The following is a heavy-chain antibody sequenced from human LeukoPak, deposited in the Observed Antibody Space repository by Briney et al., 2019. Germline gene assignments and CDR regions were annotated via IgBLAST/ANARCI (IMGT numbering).Heavy chain of an antibody. CDR1: GFTVSSNY. D-gene: IGHD5-24*01. CDR3: AKVQEMDTILPPFHY. V-gene: IGHV3-53*01. Sequence: GGSLRLSCAASGFTVSSNYLSWVRQAPGKGLEWVSVVYSGGTTNYADSVKGRFTISRDNSKNTLYLQVNSLRAADTAIYYCAKVQEMDTILPPFHYWGQGTLVTVSS. J-gene: IGHJ4*02. CDR2: VYSGGTT.